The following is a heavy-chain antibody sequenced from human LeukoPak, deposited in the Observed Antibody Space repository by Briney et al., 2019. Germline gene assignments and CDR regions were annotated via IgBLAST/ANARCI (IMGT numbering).Heavy chain of an antibody. D-gene: IGHD1-26*01. CDR2: ISAYNGNT. Sequence: RASVKVSCKASGYTFTSYGISWVRQAPGQGLEWMGWISAYNGNTNYAQKLQGRVTTTTDTSTSTAYMELRSLRSDDTAVYYCAKSSRVGTYYFDHWGQGTVVTVSS. CDR1: GYTFTSYG. CDR3: AKSSRVGTYYFDH. J-gene: IGHJ4*02. V-gene: IGHV1-18*01.